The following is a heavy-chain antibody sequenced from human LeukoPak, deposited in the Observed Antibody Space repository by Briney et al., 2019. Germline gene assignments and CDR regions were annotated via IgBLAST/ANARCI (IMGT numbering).Heavy chain of an antibody. D-gene: IGHD5-18*01. V-gene: IGHV1-2*02. CDR1: GYTFTGYY. Sequence: ASVKVSCKASGYTFTGYYMHWVRQAPGQGLEWMGWINPDSGGTNYAQKFQGRVTMTRDTSISTPHMELSRLRSDDTAVYYCARELRGYSPQDYWGQGTLVTVSS. CDR2: INPDSGGT. J-gene: IGHJ4*02. CDR3: ARELRGYSPQDY.